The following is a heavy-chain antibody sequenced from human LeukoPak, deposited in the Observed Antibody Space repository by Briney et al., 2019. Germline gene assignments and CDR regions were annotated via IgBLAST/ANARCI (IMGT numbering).Heavy chain of an antibody. CDR1: GVSIRSGESY. V-gene: IGHV4-30-4*01. Sequence: SQTLSLTCTVSGVSIRSGESYWGWIRQPPRKGLEWIGEIYLSGIINYNPSLKSRVTISVDKSNNQFSLKLTSVTAADTAMYYCARNQGIPAADNWFDPWGQGALVTVSS. J-gene: IGHJ5*02. CDR3: ARNQGIPAADNWFDP. CDR2: IYLSGII. D-gene: IGHD6-13*01.